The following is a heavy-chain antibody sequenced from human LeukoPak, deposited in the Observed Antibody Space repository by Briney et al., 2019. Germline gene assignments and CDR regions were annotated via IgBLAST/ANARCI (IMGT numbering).Heavy chain of an antibody. Sequence: PGGSLRLSCAASRFTFSSYSMNWVRQAPGKGLEWVSSIGSSSSYIYYADSVKGRFTISRDNAKNSLYLQMNSLRAEDTAVYYCARDYSSGWYANMDVWGKGTTVTVS. CDR3: ARDYSSGWYANMDV. CDR1: RFTFSSYS. J-gene: IGHJ6*03. D-gene: IGHD6-19*01. V-gene: IGHV3-21*01. CDR2: IGSSSSYI.